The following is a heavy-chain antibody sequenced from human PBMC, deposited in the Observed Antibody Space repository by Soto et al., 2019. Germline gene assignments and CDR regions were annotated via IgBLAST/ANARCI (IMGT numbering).Heavy chain of an antibody. D-gene: IGHD3-16*01. CDR1: GFTFSHSG. V-gene: IGHV3-30*03. Sequence: QVQLVESGGDVVQPGRSLRLSCTASGFTFSHSGMHWVRQAPGKGLEWVAFISFDGGSQDYADSVKGRVTISKDNSKNTLYLQLNSLRTEDTSVYSGAILGDYGVGSRLPPSNTYWGQGALVTVSS. CDR2: ISFDGGSQ. CDR3: AILGDYGVGSRLPPSNTY. J-gene: IGHJ4*02.